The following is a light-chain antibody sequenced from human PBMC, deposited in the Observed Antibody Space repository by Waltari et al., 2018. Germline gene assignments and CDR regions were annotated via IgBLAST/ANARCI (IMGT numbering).Light chain of an antibody. Sequence: DIQMTQSPSSLSASVGDRVTITCQASQDISNYLNWYQQKPGKAPKLLIYDASNLETGVPSRFSGSGSGTDFTFTISSLQPEDIETYYCQQYHNLPLFGQGTKLEIK. V-gene: IGKV1-33*01. CDR3: QQYHNLPL. CDR2: DAS. CDR1: QDISNY. J-gene: IGKJ2*01.